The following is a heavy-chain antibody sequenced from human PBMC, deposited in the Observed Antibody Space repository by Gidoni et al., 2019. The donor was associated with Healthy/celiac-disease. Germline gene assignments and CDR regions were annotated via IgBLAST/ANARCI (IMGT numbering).Heavy chain of an antibody. CDR1: GFTVSSNY. CDR3: ARSYCGGDCYSRRSGRGWFDP. Sequence: EVQLVESGGGLVQPGGSLRLSCAASGFTVSSNYMSWVRQAPGKELAWVSVIYSGGSTYYADSVKGRFTISRHNSKNTLYLQMNSLRAEDTAVYYCARSYCGGDCYSRRSGRGWFDPWGQGTLVTVSS. J-gene: IGHJ5*02. D-gene: IGHD2-21*02. V-gene: IGHV3-53*04. CDR2: IYSGGST.